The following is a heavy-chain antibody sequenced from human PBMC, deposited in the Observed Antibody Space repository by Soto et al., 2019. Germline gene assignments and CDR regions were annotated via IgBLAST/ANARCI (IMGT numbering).Heavy chain of an antibody. CDR3: VRDQLILPADDFYYGVDV. J-gene: IGHJ6*02. V-gene: IGHV3-7*03. CDR2: IKQDGGEK. Sequence: EVQLVESGGGSVQPGESLRLSCLASGFSFSTYWMRWVRQAPGKGLEWVARIKQDGGEKYYVDSVKGRFTVSRDNAKSSLYLQLHTLSAADAGIYYCVRDQLILPADDFYYGVDVWGQGTTVTVSS. CDR1: GFSFSTYW.